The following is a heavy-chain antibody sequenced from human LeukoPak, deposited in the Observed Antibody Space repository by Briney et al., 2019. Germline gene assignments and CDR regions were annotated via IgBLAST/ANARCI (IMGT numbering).Heavy chain of an antibody. D-gene: IGHD3-22*01. CDR1: GFTFSDYY. V-gene: IGHV3-11*04. CDR2: ISSSGSTI. CDR3: ARGALYYYDSSGPVQH. Sequence: GGSLRLSCAASGFTFSDYYMSWIRQAPGKGLEWVSYISSSGSTIYYADSVKGRFTISRDNAKNSLYLQMNSLRAEDTAVYYCARGALYYYDSSGPVQHWGQGTLVTVSS. J-gene: IGHJ1*01.